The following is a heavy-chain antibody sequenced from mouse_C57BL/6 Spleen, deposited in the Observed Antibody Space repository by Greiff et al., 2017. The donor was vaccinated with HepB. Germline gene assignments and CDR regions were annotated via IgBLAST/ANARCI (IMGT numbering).Heavy chain of an antibody. Sequence: ESGPGLVKPSQSLSLTCSVTGYSITSGYYWNWIRQFPGNKLEWMGYISYDGSNNYNPSLKNRISITRDTSKNQFFLKLNSVTTEDTATYYCARDGGYGNHWYFDVWGTGTTVTVSS. CDR2: ISYDGSN. V-gene: IGHV3-6*01. CDR3: ARDGGYGNHWYFDV. D-gene: IGHD2-1*01. J-gene: IGHJ1*03. CDR1: GYSITSGYY.